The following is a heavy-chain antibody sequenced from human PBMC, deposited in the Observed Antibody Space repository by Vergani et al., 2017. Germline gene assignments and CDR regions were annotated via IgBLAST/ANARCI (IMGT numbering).Heavy chain of an antibody. V-gene: IGHV3-66*02. CDR1: GFTVSRNY. CDR3: ARYSSCWRDSRYLDY. J-gene: IGHJ4*02. Sequence: EVQLVESGGGLVQPGGSLRLSCAASGFTVSRNYMSWVRRAPGKGLEWVSVIYSGGSTYYADSVKGRFTISRDNSRNTLYLQMNSLRAEDTAVDYCARYSSCWRDSRYLDYWGQGTLVTVSS. CDR2: IYSGGST. D-gene: IGHD6-19*01.